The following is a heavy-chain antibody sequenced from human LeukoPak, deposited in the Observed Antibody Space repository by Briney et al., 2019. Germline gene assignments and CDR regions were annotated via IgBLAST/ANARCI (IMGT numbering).Heavy chain of an antibody. CDR2: ISSSSSYI. Sequence: GGSLRLSCAASGFTFSSYSMNWVRQAPGKGLEWVSSISSSSSYIYYADSVKGRFTISRDNAKNSLYLQMNSLRAEDTAVYYCARDPRDGVVPAAIIGWFDPWGQGTLVTVSS. V-gene: IGHV3-21*01. CDR1: GFTFSSYS. J-gene: IGHJ5*02. CDR3: ARDPRDGVVPAAIIGWFDP. D-gene: IGHD2-2*01.